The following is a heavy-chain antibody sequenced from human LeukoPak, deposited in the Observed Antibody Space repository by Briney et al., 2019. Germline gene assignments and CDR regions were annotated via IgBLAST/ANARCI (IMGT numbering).Heavy chain of an antibody. Sequence: SETLSLTCTVSGGSISSYYWSWIRQPAGKGLEWIGRIYTSGSTNYNPSLKSRVTMSADTSKNQFSLKLSSVTAADTAVYYCARDLPDWSPINWFDPWGQGTLVTVSS. D-gene: IGHD3-9*01. CDR1: GGSISSYY. J-gene: IGHJ5*02. CDR3: ARDLPDWSPINWFDP. V-gene: IGHV4-4*07. CDR2: IYTSGST.